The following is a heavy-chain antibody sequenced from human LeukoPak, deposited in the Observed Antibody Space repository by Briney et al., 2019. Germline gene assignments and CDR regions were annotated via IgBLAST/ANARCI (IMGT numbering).Heavy chain of an antibody. D-gene: IGHD3-3*01. CDR3: AGGDYDFWSGRPRSFDY. Sequence: SETLSLTCTVSGGSISSSSYYWGWIRQPPGKGLEWIGSIYYSGSTNYNPSLKSRVTISVDTSKNQFSLKLSSVTAADTAVYYCAGGDYDFWSGRPRSFDYWGQGTLVTVSS. CDR2: IYYSGST. V-gene: IGHV4-39*07. J-gene: IGHJ4*02. CDR1: GGSISSSSYY.